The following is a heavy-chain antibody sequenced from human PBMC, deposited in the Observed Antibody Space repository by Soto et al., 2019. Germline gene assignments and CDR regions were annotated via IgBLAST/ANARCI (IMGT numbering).Heavy chain of an antibody. CDR1: GFTFDDYA. D-gene: IGHD6-19*01. CDR3: ANDICGQWLEEPAFDI. Sequence: EVQLVESGGGVVQPGRSLRLSCAASGFTFDDYAMHWVRQAPGKGLEWVSGISWNSGSIGYADSVKGRFTISRDNAKNFMYLEMNSLRAEDTAFYYCANDICGQWLEEPAFDIWGQGTMVTVSS. V-gene: IGHV3-9*01. J-gene: IGHJ3*02. CDR2: ISWNSGSI.